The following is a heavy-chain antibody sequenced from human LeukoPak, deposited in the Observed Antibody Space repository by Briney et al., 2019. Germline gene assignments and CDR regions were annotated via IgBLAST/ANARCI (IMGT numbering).Heavy chain of an antibody. CDR3: ARSEMVYAPNWFDP. CDR2: IKQDGSEK. Sequence: GGSLRLSCAASGFTFSSYWMSWVRQAPGKGLEWVANIKQDGSEKYYVDSVKGRFTISRDNAKNSLYLQMNSLRAEDTAVYYCARSEMVYAPNWFDPWGQGTLVTVSS. V-gene: IGHV3-7*03. J-gene: IGHJ5*02. CDR1: GFTFSSYW. D-gene: IGHD2-8*01.